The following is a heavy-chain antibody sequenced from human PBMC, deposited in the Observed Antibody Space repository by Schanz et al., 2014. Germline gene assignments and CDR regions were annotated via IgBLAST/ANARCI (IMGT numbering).Heavy chain of an antibody. D-gene: IGHD3-10*01. CDR3: ARIGGSVFDY. V-gene: IGHV3-74*02. CDR1: GFTFSDAW. CDR2: INGDGSNT. J-gene: IGHJ4*02. Sequence: DVQLLESGGGLVQPGGSLRLSCAASGFTFSDAWMSWVRQAPGKGLVWVSRINGDGSNTNYADSVKGRFTISRDNAKNTLYLQMNSLSAEDTAVYYCARIGGSVFDYWAQGTLVTVSS.